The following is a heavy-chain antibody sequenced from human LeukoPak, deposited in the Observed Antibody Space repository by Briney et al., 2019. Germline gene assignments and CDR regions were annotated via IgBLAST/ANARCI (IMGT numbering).Heavy chain of an antibody. CDR2: ISSSSSYI. D-gene: IGHD6-13*01. CDR1: GFTFSSYS. V-gene: IGHV3-21*01. J-gene: IGHJ4*02. Sequence: PGGSLRLSCAASGFTFSSYSMNWVRQAPGKGLEWVSSISSSSSYIYYADSVKGRFTISRDNAKNSLYLQMNSLRAEDTAVYYCARGSDLAAAGTIDYWGQGTLVTVSS. CDR3: ARGSDLAAAGTIDY.